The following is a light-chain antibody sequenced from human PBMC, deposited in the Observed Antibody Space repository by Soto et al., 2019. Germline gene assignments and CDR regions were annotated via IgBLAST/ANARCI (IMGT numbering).Light chain of an antibody. Sequence: DVQMTQSPSTLSASVGDRVTITCRASQSISKHLAWYQLRPGKAPRLLIYYASTLDRWVPSRFSGSGSGTEFTLTIISLQPDDFATYYCQQYASFSPAFGQGTKVGI. CDR2: YAS. J-gene: IGKJ1*01. CDR3: QQYASFSPA. V-gene: IGKV1-5*01. CDR1: QSISKH.